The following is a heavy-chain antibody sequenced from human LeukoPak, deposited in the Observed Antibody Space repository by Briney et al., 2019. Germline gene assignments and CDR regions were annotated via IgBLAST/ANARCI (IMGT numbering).Heavy chain of an antibody. CDR1: GFTVSSNY. CDR2: IYSGGST. J-gene: IGHJ5*02. CDR3: ARDLRFYDYSGYHKWFDP. V-gene: IGHV3-53*01. D-gene: IGHD3-22*01. Sequence: PGGSLRLSCAASGFTVSSNYMSWVRQAPGKGLEWVSVIYSGGSTYYADSVKGRFTISRDNSKNTLYLQMNSLRAEDTAVYYCARDLRFYDYSGYHKWFDPWGQGTLVTVSS.